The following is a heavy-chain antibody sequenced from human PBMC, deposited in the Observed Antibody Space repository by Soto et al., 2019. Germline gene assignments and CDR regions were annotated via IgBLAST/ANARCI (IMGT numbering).Heavy chain of an antibody. J-gene: IGHJ4*02. D-gene: IGHD1-20*01. V-gene: IGHV3-23*01. CDR2: ITGSGDST. Sequence: EVQLLESGGGLVQPGGSLRLSCAASGFTFSSYAMNWVRQAPGKGLEWVSVITGSGDSTYYADSVKGRFTISRDNSRTTVCVQMNSLRAEDTAVYYCAKAISGYNAPLDHWGQGTRVTVSS. CDR1: GFTFSSYA. CDR3: AKAISGYNAPLDH.